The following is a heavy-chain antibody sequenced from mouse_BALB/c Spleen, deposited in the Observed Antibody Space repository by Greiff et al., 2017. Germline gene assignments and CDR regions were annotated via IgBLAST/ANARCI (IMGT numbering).Heavy chain of an antibody. CDR2: IYPGNSDT. CDR1: GYTFTSYW. D-gene: IGHD2-3*01. J-gene: IGHJ4*01. CDR3: TRWLLLYYAMDY. Sequence: VQLKESGTVLPRPGASVKMSCKASGYTFTSYWMHWVKQRPGQGLEWIGAIYPGNSDTSYNQKFKGKAKLTAVTSTSTAYMELSSLTNEDSAVYYCTRWLLLYYAMDYWGQGTSVTVSS. V-gene: IGHV1-5*01.